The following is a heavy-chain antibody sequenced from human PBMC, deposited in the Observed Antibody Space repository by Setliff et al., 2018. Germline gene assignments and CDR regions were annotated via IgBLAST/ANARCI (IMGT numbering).Heavy chain of an antibody. Sequence: GGSLRLSCTASGFMFNTCGMNWVRQAPGKGLEWVAYLRFDGKTQHYADFVKGRFIISRDNFNNTLYLQMKGLGAEDTAHYYCARXKGNGSGGYFGYDPFDVWGQGTLVTVSS. CDR2: LRFDGKTQ. J-gene: IGHJ3*01. V-gene: IGHV3-30*02. CDR1: GFMFNTCG. CDR3: ARXKGNGSGGYFGYDPFDV. D-gene: IGHD3-22*01.